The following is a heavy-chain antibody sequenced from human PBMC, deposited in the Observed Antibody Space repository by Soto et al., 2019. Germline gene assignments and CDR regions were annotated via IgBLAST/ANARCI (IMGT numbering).Heavy chain of an antibody. CDR3: ARGFLSYAGAFDI. J-gene: IGHJ3*02. V-gene: IGHV3-11*05. CDR1: RFTFSDHY. D-gene: IGHD1-26*01. Sequence: GGSLRLSCAASRFTFSDHYMSWIRQAPGKGLEWVSYISSSSSFTNYADSVKGRFTISRDNAKNSLYLQMNSLRAEDTAVYYCARGFLSYAGAFDIWGQGTMVTVSS. CDR2: ISSSSSFT.